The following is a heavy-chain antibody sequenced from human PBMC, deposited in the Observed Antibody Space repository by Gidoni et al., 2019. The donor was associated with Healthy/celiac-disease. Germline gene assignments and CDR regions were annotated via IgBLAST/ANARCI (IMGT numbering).Heavy chain of an antibody. CDR1: GCTFGSYS. CDR3: ARDSKVNYADAFDI. D-gene: IGHD2-2*01. CDR2: IRCSGGST. Sequence: EVQLLESGGGLVPPGGSLRRSCDASGCTFGSYSMSWVRQAPGKGLGWFSAIRCSGGSTYYSDSVKCRFTISRDNSKNTLYLQMNSLSAEDTAVYYCARDSKVNYADAFDIWGQGTMVTVSS. V-gene: IGHV3-23*01. J-gene: IGHJ3*02.